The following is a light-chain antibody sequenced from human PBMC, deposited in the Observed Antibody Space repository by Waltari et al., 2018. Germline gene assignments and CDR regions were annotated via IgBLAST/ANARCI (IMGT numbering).Light chain of an antibody. V-gene: IGKV1-5*03. CDR2: QAS. J-gene: IGKJ1*01. Sequence: DIQMTQSPSTLSASVGDRVTITCRASQSISIWLAWYQQKPGKAPNLLIYQASSLESGVPSRFSGSESGTEFTLSISSLQPEDCATYYCQQYNSYPCTFGQGTKVEIK. CDR1: QSISIW. CDR3: QQYNSYPCT.